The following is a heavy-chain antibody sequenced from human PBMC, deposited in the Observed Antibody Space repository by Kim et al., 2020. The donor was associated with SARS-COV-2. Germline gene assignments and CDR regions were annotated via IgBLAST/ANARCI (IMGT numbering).Heavy chain of an antibody. CDR3: ARGGGSSAFDP. Sequence: SETLSLTCAVYGGSFSGYYWSWIRQPPGKGLEWIGEINHSGSTNYNPSLKSRVTISVDTSKNQFSLKLSSVTAAATAVYCCARGGGSSAFDPWGQGTLVTVSP. D-gene: IGHD6-25*01. CDR1: GGSFSGYY. CDR2: INHSGST. V-gene: IGHV4-34*01. J-gene: IGHJ5*02.